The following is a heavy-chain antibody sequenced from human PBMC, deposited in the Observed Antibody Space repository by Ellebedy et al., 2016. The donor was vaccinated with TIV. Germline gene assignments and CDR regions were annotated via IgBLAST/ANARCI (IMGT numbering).Heavy chain of an antibody. Sequence: LRLSCTVSGGSIRSDGDYWSWIRQHPGKGLEWIGYIYFTGGAFYNPSLKSRAAISVDTSKNQFSLRLNSVTAADTAVYYCARDTYASGKGLDPWGQGTLVTVSS. J-gene: IGHJ5*02. V-gene: IGHV4-31*03. D-gene: IGHD3-10*01. CDR1: GGSIRSDGDY. CDR3: ARDTYASGKGLDP. CDR2: IYFTGGA.